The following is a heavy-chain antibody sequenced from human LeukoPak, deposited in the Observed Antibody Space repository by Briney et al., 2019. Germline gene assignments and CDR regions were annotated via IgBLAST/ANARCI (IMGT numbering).Heavy chain of an antibody. Sequence: AGESLRPSCAASGFTFSHYWMAWVRQAPGKGLEWVAIIRPDANAGSYVDSVKGRFTISRDNAKNSPYLQLNSRRAEATAVYFCARADWGSIDYWGQGALVTVSS. CDR3: ARADWGSIDY. CDR1: GFTFSHYW. CDR2: IRPDANAG. V-gene: IGHV3-7*01. J-gene: IGHJ4*02. D-gene: IGHD7-27*01.